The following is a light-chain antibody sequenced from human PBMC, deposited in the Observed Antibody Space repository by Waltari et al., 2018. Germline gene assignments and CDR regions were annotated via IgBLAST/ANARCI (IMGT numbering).Light chain of an antibody. CDR3: QESYSFTRT. J-gene: IGKJ1*01. V-gene: IGKV1-39*01. Sequence: DIQMTQSPSSLSASVGDRVPITCRASQTISRYLNWYQQKPGKAPNLLISAASSLQSGVPSRFSGSGSGRDFTLIITSLQPEDFATYYCQESYSFTRTFGQGTKVEIK. CDR2: AAS. CDR1: QTISRY.